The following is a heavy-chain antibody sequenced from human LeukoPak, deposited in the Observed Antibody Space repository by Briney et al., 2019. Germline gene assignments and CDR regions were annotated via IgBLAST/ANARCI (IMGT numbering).Heavy chain of an antibody. Sequence: GGSLRLSCAASGLTFSGSAMHWVRQASGKGLEWVGRIRSKANSYATAYAASVKGRFTISRDDSKNTAYLQMNSLKTEDTAVYYCVPATVTTSSLCLNYWGQGTLVTVSS. J-gene: IGHJ4*02. V-gene: IGHV3-73*01. CDR2: IRSKANSYAT. D-gene: IGHD4-17*01. CDR3: VPATVTTSSLCLNY. CDR1: GLTFSGSA.